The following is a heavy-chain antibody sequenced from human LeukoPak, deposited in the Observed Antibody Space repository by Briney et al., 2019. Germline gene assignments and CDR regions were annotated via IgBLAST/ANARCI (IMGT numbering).Heavy chain of an antibody. Sequence: SETLSLTCTVSGGSVSSGSYYWSWIRQPPGKGLEWIGYIYYSGSTNYNPSLKSRVTISVDTSKNQFSLKLSSVTAADTAVYYCARGQRNYYGSGSYRDWFDPWGQGTLVTVSS. D-gene: IGHD3-10*01. CDR1: GGSVSSGSYY. CDR3: ARGQRNYYGSGSYRDWFDP. V-gene: IGHV4-61*01. CDR2: IYYSGST. J-gene: IGHJ5*02.